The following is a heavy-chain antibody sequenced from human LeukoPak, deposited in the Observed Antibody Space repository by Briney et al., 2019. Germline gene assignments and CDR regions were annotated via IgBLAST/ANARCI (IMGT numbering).Heavy chain of an antibody. CDR1: GGSIRSYY. V-gene: IGHV4-59*01. CDR3: ARVGGVPLGAFDI. CDR2: IYYSGST. Sequence: SETLSLTCTVSGGSIRSYYWSWIRQPPGKGLEWIGYIYYSGSTNYNPSLKSRVTISVDTSKNQSSLKLSSVTAADTAVYYCARVGGVPLGAFDIWGQGTMVTASS. D-gene: IGHD3-16*01. J-gene: IGHJ3*02.